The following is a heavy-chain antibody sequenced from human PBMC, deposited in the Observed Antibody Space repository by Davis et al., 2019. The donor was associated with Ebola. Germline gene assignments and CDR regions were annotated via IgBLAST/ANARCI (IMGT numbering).Heavy chain of an antibody. CDR2: ISSDGRTR. V-gene: IGHV3-48*02. D-gene: IGHD4-17*01. CDR1: GFTFSSYS. Sequence: GESLKISCAVSGFTFSSYSMNWVRQAPGKGLEWVSYISSDGRTRYSADSVKGRFTISRDNVKNSVYLQMNSLRDEDTAVYHCARDRDGDYYYYGIDVWGQGTTVTVSS. J-gene: IGHJ6*02. CDR3: ARDRDGDYYYYGIDV.